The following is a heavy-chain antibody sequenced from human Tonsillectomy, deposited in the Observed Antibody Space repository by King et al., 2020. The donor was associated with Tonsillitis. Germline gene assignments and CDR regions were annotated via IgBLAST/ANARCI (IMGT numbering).Heavy chain of an antibody. D-gene: IGHD7-27*01. V-gene: IGHV4-4*08. Sequence: QLQESGPGLVKPSETLSLTCTVSGASVSDFYCSWIRQTPGKGLEWVGYISNTGSTNYNPSLNSPATISVDSSKNQFSLTLTSVTAADTDVYYCARDAQNWGDWYFDLWGRGTLVTVAS. J-gene: IGHJ2*01. CDR1: GASVSDFY. CDR2: ISNTGST. CDR3: ARDAQNWGDWYFDL.